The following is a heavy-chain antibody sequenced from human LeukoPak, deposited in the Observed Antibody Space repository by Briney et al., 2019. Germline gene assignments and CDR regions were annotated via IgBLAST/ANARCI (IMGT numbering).Heavy chain of an antibody. J-gene: IGHJ4*02. CDR3: ARGPWSSGWYGDY. V-gene: IGHV4-34*01. D-gene: IGHD6-19*01. CDR1: GGSFSGYY. Sequence: SETLSLTCAVYGGSFSGYYWSWIRQPPWKGLEWIGEINHSGSTNYNPSLKSRVTISVDTSKNQFSLKLSSVTAADTAVYYCARGPWSSGWYGDYWGQGTLVTVSS. CDR2: INHSGST.